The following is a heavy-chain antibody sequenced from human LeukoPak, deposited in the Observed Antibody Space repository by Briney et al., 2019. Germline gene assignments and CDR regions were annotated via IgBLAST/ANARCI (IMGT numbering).Heavy chain of an antibody. CDR3: ARVGDSSGYYYGSLGY. D-gene: IGHD3-22*01. J-gene: IGHJ4*02. V-gene: IGHV1-18*01. CDR2: ISAYNGTT. Sequence: ASVKVSCKASGYTFTSYGISWVRQAPGQGLEWMGWISAYNGTTNYAQKLQGRVTMTTDTSTSTAYMELRSLRSDDTAVYYCARVGDSSGYYYGSLGYWGQGTLVTVSS. CDR1: GYTFTSYG.